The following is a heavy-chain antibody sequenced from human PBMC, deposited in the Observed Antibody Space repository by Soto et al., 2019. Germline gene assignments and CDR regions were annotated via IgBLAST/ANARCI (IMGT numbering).Heavy chain of an antibody. V-gene: IGHV4-30-2*01. J-gene: IGHJ6*02. D-gene: IGHD2-2*01. CDR1: GGSISSGGYS. CDR3: ATDXRPYCSSTSCYRYGMDV. Sequence: SETLSLTCAVSGGSISSGGYSWSWIRQPPGKGLEWIGYIYHSGSTYYNPSLKSRVTISVDRSKNQFSLKLSSVTAADTAVYYCATDXRPYCSSTSCYRYGMDVWGQGTTVTVSS. CDR2: IYHSGST.